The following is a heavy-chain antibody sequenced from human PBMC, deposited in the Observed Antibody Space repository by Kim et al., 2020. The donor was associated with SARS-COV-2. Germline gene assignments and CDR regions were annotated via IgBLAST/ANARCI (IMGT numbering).Heavy chain of an antibody. D-gene: IGHD6-19*01. CDR3: ARGVAVAGTEGY. Sequence: YYADSVKGRFTISRDNSKNTLYLQMNSLRAEDTAVYYCARGVAVAGTEGYWGQGTLVIVSS. V-gene: IGHV3-66*01. J-gene: IGHJ4*02.